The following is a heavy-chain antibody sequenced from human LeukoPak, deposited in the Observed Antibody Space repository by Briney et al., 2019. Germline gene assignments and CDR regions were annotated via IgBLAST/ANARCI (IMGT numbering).Heavy chain of an antibody. J-gene: IGHJ6*02. Sequence: ASETLSLTCTVSGGSISSYYWSWIRQPPGKGLEWIGYIYYIGSTNYNPSLKSRVTISVDTSKNQFSLKLSSVTAADTAVYYCARLSTYYYYAMDVWGQGTTVTVSS. CDR3: ARLSTYYYYAMDV. V-gene: IGHV4-59*01. CDR1: GGSISSYY. D-gene: IGHD2-2*01. CDR2: IYYIGST.